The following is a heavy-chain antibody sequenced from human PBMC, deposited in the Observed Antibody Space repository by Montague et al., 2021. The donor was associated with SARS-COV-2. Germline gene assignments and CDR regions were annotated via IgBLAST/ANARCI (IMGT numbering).Heavy chain of an antibody. Sequence: SLRLSWAASGFTFDGYVMHWVRQAPGKGLEWVSGIGWKGGNKDYADSVKGRFTISRDNAKNSLYLQMNSLRAEDTALYHCAKGQKIQWLVFNSAPDWFDPWGQGTMVTVSS. V-gene: IGHV3-9*01. CDR2: IGWKGGNK. D-gene: IGHD5-12*01. CDR1: GFTFDGYV. CDR3: AKGQKIQWLVFNSAPDWFDP. J-gene: IGHJ5*02.